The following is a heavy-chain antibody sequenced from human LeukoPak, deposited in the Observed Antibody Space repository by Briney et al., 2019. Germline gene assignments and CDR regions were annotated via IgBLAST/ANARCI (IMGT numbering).Heavy chain of an antibody. CDR1: GGTFGSYA. Sequence: SVKVSCKASGGTFGSYAISWVRQAPGQGLEWMGGIIPIFGTANYAQKFQGRVTITADESTSTAYMELSSLRSEDTAVYYCARDRPVFVDYVSSGYQYYFDYWGQGTLVTVSS. J-gene: IGHJ4*02. CDR3: ARDRPVFVDYVSSGYQYYFDY. CDR2: IIPIFGTA. D-gene: IGHD3-22*01. V-gene: IGHV1-69*13.